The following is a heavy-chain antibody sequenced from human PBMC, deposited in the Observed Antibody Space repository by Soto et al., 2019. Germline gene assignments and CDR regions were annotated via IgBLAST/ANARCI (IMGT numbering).Heavy chain of an antibody. V-gene: IGHV3-23*01. CDR3: AKDRGTGDYGVNAVDI. CDR1: GFTFSVFA. CDR2: ISGRGENT. Sequence: EVQLLESGGGLVQPGGSLRLSCAASGFTFSVFAMSWVRQAPGKGLELVSTISGRGENTYYADSVKGCFTISRDNSKNTLNLQMNSLRGEDTAVYYCAKDRGTGDYGVNAVDIWGQGTMVTVAS. J-gene: IGHJ3*02. D-gene: IGHD7-27*01.